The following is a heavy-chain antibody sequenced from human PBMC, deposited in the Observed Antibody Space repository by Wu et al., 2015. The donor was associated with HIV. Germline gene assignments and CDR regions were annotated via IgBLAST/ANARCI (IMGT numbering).Heavy chain of an antibody. CDR2: ISPSNGRT. V-gene: IGHV1-18*01. CDR1: GYTFTSYG. CDR3: ARIPLYTGAFNYYFDY. D-gene: IGHD2-2*02. Sequence: QVQLVHSGTEVKKPGASVKVSCQASGYTFTSYGISWVRQAPGQGLEWMGWISPSNGRTNYAQSLQGRVTMTTDTSTTTVYMELMSLRSDDTAMYYCARIPLYTGAFNYYFDYWGQGTLVTVSS. J-gene: IGHJ4*02.